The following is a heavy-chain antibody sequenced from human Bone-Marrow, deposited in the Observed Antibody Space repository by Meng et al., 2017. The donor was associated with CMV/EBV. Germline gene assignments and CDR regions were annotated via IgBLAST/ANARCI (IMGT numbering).Heavy chain of an antibody. D-gene: IGHD1-26*01. CDR2: ISGYTGNI. V-gene: IGHV1-18*01. Sequence: ASVKVSCKASGYTFTSFGISWVRQAPGQGLEWMGWISGYTGNISYAQKFQGRVTITTDTSTSTAYMDLRSLTYDDTAVYYCAKDEDVGATTGYFDYWGQGTLVTVSS. CDR3: AKDEDVGATTGYFDY. CDR1: GYTFTSFG. J-gene: IGHJ4*02.